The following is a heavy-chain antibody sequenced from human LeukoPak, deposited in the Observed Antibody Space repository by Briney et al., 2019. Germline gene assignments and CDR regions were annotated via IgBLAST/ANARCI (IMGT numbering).Heavy chain of an antibody. CDR2: MYYSGST. V-gene: IGHV4-39*02. D-gene: IGHD3-22*01. Sequence: PSETLSLTCTVSGGSITSSSYYWGWIRQPPGKGLEWIGSMYYSGSTYYNPSRKSRVTISVDTSKNQFSLKLSSVTAADTAVYYCARGGGYDSSDYPPYYFDYWGQGTLVTVSS. CDR3: ARGGGYDSSDYPPYYFDY. J-gene: IGHJ4*02. CDR1: GGSITSSSYY.